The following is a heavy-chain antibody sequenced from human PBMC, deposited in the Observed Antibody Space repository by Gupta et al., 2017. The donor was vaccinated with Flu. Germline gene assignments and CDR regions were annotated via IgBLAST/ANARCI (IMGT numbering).Heavy chain of an antibody. CDR1: GYPYGVYA. Sequence: VHLVESGGGVVPPGRSLRLSCAASGYPYGVYAMPCVRLVPGKGRRCGLAGSSSRGTIDYADSVKGRFTSSRDNAKNSRYLQMYMLRPEDTALYYCARDAAQSPGMAVSCIDYWGQGPLVSVSS. D-gene: IGHD6-19*01. CDR3: ARDAAQSPGMAVSCIDY. J-gene: IGHJ4*02. V-gene: IGHV3-9*01. CDR2: GSSSRGTI.